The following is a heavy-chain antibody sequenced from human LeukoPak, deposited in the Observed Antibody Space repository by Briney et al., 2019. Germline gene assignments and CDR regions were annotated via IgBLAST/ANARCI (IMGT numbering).Heavy chain of an antibody. CDR1: GYTLTSYG. J-gene: IGHJ4*02. Sequence: ASVKVSCKASGYTLTSYGISWVRQAPGQGLEWMGWISAYNGNTNYAPKLQGRVTMTTDTSTSTAYMELRSLRSDDTAVYYCARDRVVVTANSFDYWGQGTLVTVSS. D-gene: IGHD2-21*02. V-gene: IGHV1-18*01. CDR2: ISAYNGNT. CDR3: ARDRVVVTANSFDY.